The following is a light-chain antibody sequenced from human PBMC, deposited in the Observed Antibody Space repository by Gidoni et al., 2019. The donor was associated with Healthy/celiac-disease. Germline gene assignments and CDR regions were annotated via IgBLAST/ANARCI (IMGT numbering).Light chain of an antibody. J-gene: IGKJ4*01. CDR1: QSVSSY. V-gene: IGKV3-11*01. Sequence: EIVLTQSPSTLSLSPGERATLSCRASQSVSSYLAWYQQKPGQAPRLLIYDASNSATGIPARFSGSGSGTDFTLTISSLEPEDFAVYYCQQRSNWPTFGGXTKVEIE. CDR3: QQRSNWPT. CDR2: DAS.